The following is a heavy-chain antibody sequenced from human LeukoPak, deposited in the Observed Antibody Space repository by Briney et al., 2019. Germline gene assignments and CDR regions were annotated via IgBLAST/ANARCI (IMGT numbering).Heavy chain of an antibody. Sequence: PSETLSLTCTVSGGSISSSSYYWGWIRQPPGKGLEWIGSIYYSGSTYYNPSLKSRVTISVDTSKNQFSLKLSSVTAADTAVYYCARMSRWDNWFDPWGQGTLVTVSS. CDR1: GGSISSSSYY. CDR3: ARMSRWDNWFDP. J-gene: IGHJ5*02. D-gene: IGHD3-16*01. CDR2: IYYSGST. V-gene: IGHV4-39*01.